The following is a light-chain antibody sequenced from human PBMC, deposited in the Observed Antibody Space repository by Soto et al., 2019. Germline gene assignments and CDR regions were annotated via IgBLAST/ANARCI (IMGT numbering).Light chain of an antibody. V-gene: IGKV4-1*01. CDR1: QNILYSSDNRNY. CDR3: HQYYSTPRT. J-gene: IGKJ1*01. CDR2: WAS. Sequence: DVVLTQSPDSLAVSLGERATINCKSSQNILYSSDNRNYLAWYQQKPGQPPKLLISWASTRESGVPDRFSGSGSGTDFTLTITGLQAEDGAVYSCHQYYSTPRTFGQGTKVEIK.